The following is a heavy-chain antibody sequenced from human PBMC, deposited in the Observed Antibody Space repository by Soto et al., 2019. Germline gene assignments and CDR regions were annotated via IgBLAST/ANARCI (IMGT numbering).Heavy chain of an antibody. V-gene: IGHV4-30-4*01. J-gene: IGHJ3*02. CDR2: IFYSGST. Sequence: SETLSLTCTVSGGSISSGDYYWNWIRQPPGKGLEWIGYIFYSGSTYYNPSLKSRVTISVDTSKNQFSLKLRSVTAADTAVYYCARSKLQLGATVDAFDSWGQGTMVTVSS. CDR1: GGSISSGDYY. CDR3: ARSKLQLGATVDAFDS. D-gene: IGHD1-26*01.